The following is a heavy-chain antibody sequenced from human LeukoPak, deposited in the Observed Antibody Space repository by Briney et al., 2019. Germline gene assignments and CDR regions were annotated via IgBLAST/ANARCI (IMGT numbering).Heavy chain of an antibody. CDR1: GFTVSSNY. J-gene: IGHJ4*02. CDR3: ARLSGGSFDY. D-gene: IGHD2-15*01. Sequence: GGSLRLSCAASGFTVSSNYMSWVRQAPGEGLEWVSVIYSGGSTYYAESVKGRFTISRDNSKNTLYLQMNSLRAEDTAVYYCARLSGGSFDYWGQGTLVTVSS. V-gene: IGHV3-53*01. CDR2: IYSGGST.